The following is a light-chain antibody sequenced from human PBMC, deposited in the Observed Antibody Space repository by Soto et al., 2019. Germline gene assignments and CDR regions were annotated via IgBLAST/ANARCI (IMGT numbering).Light chain of an antibody. Sequence: DIQMTQSPSSLSASVGDRVTLTCRASQSISTYLNWYRQKPGTAPQLLIFATSSLQRGVPSRFSGSGSGTAFTLTISSLQPEDVATYYCQQSKGTPWTFGQGTKVEIK. CDR3: QQSKGTPWT. CDR2: ATS. J-gene: IGKJ1*01. V-gene: IGKV1-39*01. CDR1: QSISTY.